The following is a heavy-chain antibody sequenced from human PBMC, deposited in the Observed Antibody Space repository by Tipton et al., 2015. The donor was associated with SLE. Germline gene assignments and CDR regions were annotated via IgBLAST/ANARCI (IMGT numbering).Heavy chain of an antibody. D-gene: IGHD6-6*01. CDR2: INHSGST. CDR3: ARDPEQLVPYYFDY. V-gene: IGHV4-34*01. Sequence: TLSLTCAVYGGSFSGYYWSWIRQPPGKGLEWIGEINHSGSTNYNPSLKSRVTISVDTSKNQFSLKLSSVTAADTAVYYCARDPEQLVPYYFDYWGQGTLVTVSS. CDR1: GGSFSGYY. J-gene: IGHJ4*02.